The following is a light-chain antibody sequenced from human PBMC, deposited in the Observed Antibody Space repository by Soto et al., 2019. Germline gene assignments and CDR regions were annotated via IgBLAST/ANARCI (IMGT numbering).Light chain of an antibody. CDR2: DVS. Sequence: QSALTQPRSVSGSPGQSVTISCTGTSSDVGGYDFVSWYQQHPGKAPKLMIYDVSKRPSGVPDRFSGSKSANSASLTISGLQAEDEGLYYCCSYAGSYNLGVFGGGTKVTVL. CDR1: SSDVGGYDF. CDR3: CSYAGSYNLGV. V-gene: IGLV2-11*01. J-gene: IGLJ3*02.